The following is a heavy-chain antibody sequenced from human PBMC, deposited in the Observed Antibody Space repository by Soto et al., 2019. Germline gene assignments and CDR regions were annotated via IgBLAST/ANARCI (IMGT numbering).Heavy chain of an antibody. V-gene: IGHV4-59*08. Sequence: SETLSLTCTVSGGSISSYYWSWIRQPPGKGLEWIGYIYYSGTTNYNPSLKSRVTISVDTSKNQFSLKLSSVTAADTAVYYCARHTEYSSGWSNFDYWGQGTLVTVSS. CDR3: ARHTEYSSGWSNFDY. J-gene: IGHJ4*02. CDR1: GGSISSYY. D-gene: IGHD6-19*01. CDR2: IYYSGTT.